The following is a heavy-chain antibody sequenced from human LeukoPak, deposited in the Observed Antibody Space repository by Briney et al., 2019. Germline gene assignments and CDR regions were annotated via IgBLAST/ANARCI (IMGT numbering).Heavy chain of an antibody. Sequence: SETLSLTCSVSGGSISSSSYYWGWIRQPPGKGLEWIGSIYYSGSTYYNPSLKSRGTISVDTSKNQFSLKLSSVTAADTAVYYCARARRIAAAGTHWFDPWGQGTLVTVSS. D-gene: IGHD6-13*01. V-gene: IGHV4-39*07. CDR3: ARARRIAAAGTHWFDP. CDR1: GGSISSSSYY. J-gene: IGHJ5*02. CDR2: IYYSGST.